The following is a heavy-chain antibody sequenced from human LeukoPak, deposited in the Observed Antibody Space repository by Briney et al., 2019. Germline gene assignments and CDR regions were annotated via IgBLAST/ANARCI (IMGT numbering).Heavy chain of an antibody. J-gene: IGHJ5*02. D-gene: IGHD2-2*01. V-gene: IGHV1-69*13. Sequence: ASVKVSCKASGGTFSSYAISWVRQAPGQGLEWMGGIIPIFGTANYAQKFQGRVTITADESTSTAYMELSSLRSEDTAVYYCARCPIVVVPAAIGGGFQDWFDPWGQGTLVTVSS. CDR3: ARCPIVVVPAAIGGGFQDWFDP. CDR2: IIPIFGTA. CDR1: GGTFSSYA.